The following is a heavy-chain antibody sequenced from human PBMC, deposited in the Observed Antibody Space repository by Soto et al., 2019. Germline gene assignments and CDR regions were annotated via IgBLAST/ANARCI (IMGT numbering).Heavy chain of an antibody. V-gene: IGHV3-23*01. CDR3: ARPYSSSSWGYDYGMDV. Sequence: GGSLRLSCAASGFTFSSYAMSWVRQAPGKGLEWVSAISGSGGSTYYADSVKGRFTISRDNSKNTLYLQMNSLRAEDTAVYSCARPYSSSSWGYDYGMDVWGQGTTVTVSS. CDR2: ISGSGGST. CDR1: GFTFSSYA. J-gene: IGHJ6*02. D-gene: IGHD6-6*01.